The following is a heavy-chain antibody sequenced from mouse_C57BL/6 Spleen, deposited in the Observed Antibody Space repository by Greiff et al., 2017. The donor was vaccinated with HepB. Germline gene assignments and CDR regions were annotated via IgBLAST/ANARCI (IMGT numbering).Heavy chain of an antibody. CDR3: ARQGSNYYFDY. CDR1: GFTFSSYG. V-gene: IGHV5-6*01. Sequence: EVQGVESGGDLVKPGGSLKLSCAASGFTFSSYGMSWVRQTPDKRLEWVATISSGGSYTYYPDSVKGRFTISRDNAKNTLYLQMSSLKSEDTAMYSCARQGSNYYFDYWGQGTTLTVSS. D-gene: IGHD2-5*01. J-gene: IGHJ2*01. CDR2: ISSGGSYT.